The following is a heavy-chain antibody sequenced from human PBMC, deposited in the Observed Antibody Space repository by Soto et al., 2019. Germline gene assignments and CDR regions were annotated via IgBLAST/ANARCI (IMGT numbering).Heavy chain of an antibody. V-gene: IGHV1-2*02. Sequence: SVKVSCKASGYIFTGNYMHWVRQAPGQGLEYMGWVKPNNVATNYAQNFQRRVTMTWDTSISTAYMEVRRLRSDDTAVYYCAPHYPDSSGYFDHWGQGTLVTVSS. CDR3: APHYPDSSGYFDH. CDR2: VKPNNVAT. CDR1: GYIFTGNY. D-gene: IGHD3-22*01. J-gene: IGHJ4*02.